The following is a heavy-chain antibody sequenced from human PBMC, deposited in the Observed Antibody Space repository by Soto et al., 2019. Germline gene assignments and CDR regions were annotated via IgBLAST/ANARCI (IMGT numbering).Heavy chain of an antibody. CDR2: ISAYNGNT. CDR3: ARDLPYCYDGRGYCYPRNPLDY. D-gene: IGHD3-22*01. CDR1: AYTFTSYG. V-gene: IGHV1-18*01. Sequence: GASVKVSCRASAYTFTSYGISWVRQAPGQGLEGMGWISAYNGNTNYAQKLQGRVTMTTDTSTSTAYMELRSLRSDDTAVYYCARDLPYCYDGRGYCYPRNPLDYWGRETLVTVSS. J-gene: IGHJ4*02.